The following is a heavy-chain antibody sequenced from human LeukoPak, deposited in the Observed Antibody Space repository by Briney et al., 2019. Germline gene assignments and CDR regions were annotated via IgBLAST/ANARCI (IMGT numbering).Heavy chain of an antibody. CDR2: ISSDGGST. Sequence: PWGSLRLSCSASGFIFSTNAMHWVRQAPGKGLEFVSGISSDGGSTYYADSLKGRFTISRDTSKNTLYLQMSSLRAEDTAVYYCVKDLYGDYGGVDYWGQGTLVTVSS. CDR3: VKDLYGDYGGVDY. CDR1: GFIFSTNA. J-gene: IGHJ4*02. V-gene: IGHV3-64D*09. D-gene: IGHD4-17*01.